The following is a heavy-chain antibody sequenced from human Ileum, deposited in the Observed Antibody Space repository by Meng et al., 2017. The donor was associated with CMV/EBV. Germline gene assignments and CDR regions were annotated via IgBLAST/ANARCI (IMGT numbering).Heavy chain of an antibody. J-gene: IGHJ6*02. V-gene: IGHV3-11*04. CDR3: ARDRDFVPQDGYYDMDV. CDR1: RFTFIDYY. CDR2: ISSRGSPI. D-gene: IGHD3-10*02. Sequence: GESLKISCAASRFTFIDYYMSWIRQAPGKGLECVAYISSRGSPIYYADSVRGRFTISRDNAKNSLYLQMNSLRAEDTAVYYCARDRDFVPQDGYYDMDVWGQGTTVTVSS.